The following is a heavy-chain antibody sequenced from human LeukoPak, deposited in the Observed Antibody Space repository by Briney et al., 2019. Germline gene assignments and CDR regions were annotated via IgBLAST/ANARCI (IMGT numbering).Heavy chain of an antibody. Sequence: SETLSLTCTVSGGSISSYYWSWIRQPPGKGLEWIGYIYYSGSTNYNPSLKSRVTISVDTSKNQFSLKLSSVTAADTAVYYCARAQVPSGEYFDYWGQGTLVTVSS. J-gene: IGHJ4*02. V-gene: IGHV4-59*01. D-gene: IGHD2-21*01. CDR2: IYYSGST. CDR1: GGSISSYY. CDR3: ARAQVPSGEYFDY.